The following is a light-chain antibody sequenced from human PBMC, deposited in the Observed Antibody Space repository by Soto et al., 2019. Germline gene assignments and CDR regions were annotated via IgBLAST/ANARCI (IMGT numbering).Light chain of an antibody. Sequence: DIQMTQSPSSLSASVGDRVTITCRPSQSIATFLNWYQQKPGMAPNLLIFAASNLQSGVPSRFSGSGSGTVFTLTISNLQPGDFATYYCQQSYSLPYTFGQGTKLEV. CDR1: QSIATF. V-gene: IGKV1-39*01. CDR2: AAS. J-gene: IGKJ2*01. CDR3: QQSYSLPYT.